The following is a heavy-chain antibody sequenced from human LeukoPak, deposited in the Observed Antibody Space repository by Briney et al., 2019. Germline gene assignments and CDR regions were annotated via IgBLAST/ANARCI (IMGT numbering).Heavy chain of an antibody. CDR2: INPNSGGT. J-gene: IGHJ4*02. CDR1: GYTFTGYY. CDR3: ARRKGLLWFGELFY. V-gene: IGHV1-2*02. Sequence: GASVKASCKASGYTFTGYYMHWVRQAPGQGLEWMGWINPNSGGTNYAQKFQGRVTMTRDTSISTAYMELSRLRSDDTAVYYCARRKGLLWFGELFYWGQGTLVTVSS. D-gene: IGHD3-10*01.